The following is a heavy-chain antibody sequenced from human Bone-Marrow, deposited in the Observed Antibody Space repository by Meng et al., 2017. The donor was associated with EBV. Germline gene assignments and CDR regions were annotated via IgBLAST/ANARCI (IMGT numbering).Heavy chain of an antibody. D-gene: IGHD1-26*01. CDR3: ARDRWELQKAFEY. CDR1: CVSFSAYY. J-gene: IGHJ4*02. V-gene: IGHV4-34*01. Sequence: QVQLQQWGAGLLKPSGTLSLTCAVYCVSFSAYYWSWGRPPPGKGLEWIGEIKLIGSSNYNPSLKSRVTLSLDNSKNQFSLKLSSVTAADTAVYYCARDRWELQKAFEYWGQGTLVTVSS. CDR2: IKLIGSS.